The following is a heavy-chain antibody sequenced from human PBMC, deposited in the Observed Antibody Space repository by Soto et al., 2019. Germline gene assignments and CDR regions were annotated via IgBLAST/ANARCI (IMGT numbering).Heavy chain of an antibody. CDR2: ITNTGITT. Sequence: PGWSLRLSCASSGFGFITHALSWVRQAPGKGLEWLSSITNTGITTHYADSVKGRFTISRENSRNTLHLQMNNLRVDDTAVYYCAKGFDYGDTKHIDHWGQGTLVTVSS. CDR1: GFGFITHA. J-gene: IGHJ4*02. D-gene: IGHD4-17*01. V-gene: IGHV3-23*01. CDR3: AKGFDYGDTKHIDH.